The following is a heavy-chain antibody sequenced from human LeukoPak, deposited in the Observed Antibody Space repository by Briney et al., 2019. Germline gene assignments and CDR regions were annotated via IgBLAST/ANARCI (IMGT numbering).Heavy chain of an antibody. CDR2: IYYSGST. CDR3: ARHWSGYYPHYYYGMDV. Sequence: SETLSLTCTVSGGSISSYYWSWIRQPPGKGLEWIGYIYYSGSTNYNPSLKSRVTISVDTSKNQFSLKLSSVTAADTAVYYCARHWSGYYPHYYYGMDVWGQGTTVTVSS. CDR1: GGSISSYY. D-gene: IGHD3-3*01. J-gene: IGHJ6*02. V-gene: IGHV4-59*08.